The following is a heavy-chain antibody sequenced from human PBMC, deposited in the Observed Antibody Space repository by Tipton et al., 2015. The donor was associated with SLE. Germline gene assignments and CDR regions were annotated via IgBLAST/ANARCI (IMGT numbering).Heavy chain of an antibody. CDR1: GYTFTTYG. Sequence: QLVQSGVEVKKPGASVRVSCKASGYTFTTYGISWVRQAPGQGLEWMGWISTYNGNTNYAQKFQGRVTMTTDTSTSTAYMELRSLRSDDTAIYYCARGVISGTPYYYYYYMDVWGKGTTVTVSS. J-gene: IGHJ6*03. CDR2: ISTYNGNT. V-gene: IGHV1-18*01. CDR3: ARGVISGTPYYYYYYMDV. D-gene: IGHD1-20*01.